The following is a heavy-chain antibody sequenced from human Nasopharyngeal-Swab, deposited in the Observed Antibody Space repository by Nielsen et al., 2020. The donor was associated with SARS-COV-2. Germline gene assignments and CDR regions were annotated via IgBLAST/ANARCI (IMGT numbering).Heavy chain of an antibody. CDR2: IYTSGST. CDR3: ARVGVAVAGAYNWFDP. V-gene: IGHV4-4*07. J-gene: IGHJ5*02. CDR1: GGSISSYY. Sequence: SETLSLTCTVSGGSISSYYLSWIRQPAGKGLEWIGRIYTSGSTNYNPSLKSRVTMSVDTSKNQFSLKLSSVTAADTAVYYCARVGVAVAGAYNWFDPWGQGTLVTVSS. D-gene: IGHD6-19*01.